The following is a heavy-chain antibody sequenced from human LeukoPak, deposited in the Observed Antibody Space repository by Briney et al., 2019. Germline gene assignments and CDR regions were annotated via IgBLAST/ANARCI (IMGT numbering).Heavy chain of an antibody. V-gene: IGHV1-8*03. D-gene: IGHD4-17*01. CDR2: MNPNSGNT. CDR3: ARAYGDYTTGNWYFDL. CDR1: GYTFTSYD. Sequence: ASVKVSCKASGYTFTSYDINWVRQATGQGLEWMGWMNPNSGNTGYAQKFQGRVTITRNTSISTAYMELSSLRSEDTAVYYCARAYGDYTTGNWYFDLWGRGTPVTVSS. J-gene: IGHJ2*01.